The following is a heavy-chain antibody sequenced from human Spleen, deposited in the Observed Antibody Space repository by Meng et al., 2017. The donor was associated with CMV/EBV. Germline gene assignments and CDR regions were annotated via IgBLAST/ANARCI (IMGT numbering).Heavy chain of an antibody. Sequence: QVQLQQWGAGLLKPSETLSLTCAVYGGSFSGYYWSWNRQPPGKGLEWFGEINHSGSTNYNPSLKSRVTISVDTSKNQFSLKLSSVTAADTAVYYCARGVWRGHGGGGYFDYWGQGTLVTVSS. CDR1: GGSFSGYY. CDR3: ARGVWRGHGGGGYFDY. J-gene: IGHJ4*02. D-gene: IGHD3-3*01. V-gene: IGHV4-34*01. CDR2: INHSGST.